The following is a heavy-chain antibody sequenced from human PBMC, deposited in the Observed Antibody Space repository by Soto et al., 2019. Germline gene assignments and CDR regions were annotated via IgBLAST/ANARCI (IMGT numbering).Heavy chain of an antibody. CDR1: GGSISSGGYY. CDR2: IYYSGST. V-gene: IGHV4-31*03. Sequence: SETLSLTCTVSGGSISSGGYYWSWIRQPPGKGLEWIGYIYYSGSTYYKPSLKSRVTISVDTSKNQFSLKLSSVTAADTAVYYCARILKIAAAGILYYYYGMDVWGQGTMVTVSS. CDR3: ARILKIAAAGILYYYYGMDV. D-gene: IGHD6-13*01. J-gene: IGHJ6*02.